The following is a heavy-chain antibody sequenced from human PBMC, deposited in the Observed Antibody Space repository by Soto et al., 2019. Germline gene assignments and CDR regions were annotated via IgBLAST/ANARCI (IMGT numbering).Heavy chain of an antibody. V-gene: IGHV4-34*01. CDR3: ARLSSDDYGDMLDY. J-gene: IGHJ4*02. CDR2: INHSGST. Sequence: SETLSLTCAVYGGSFSGYYWSWIRQPPGKGLEWIGEINHSGSTNYNPSLKSRVTISVDTSKNQFSLKLSSVTAADTAVYYCARLSSDDYGDMLDYWGQGTLVTVSS. CDR1: GGSFSGYY. D-gene: IGHD4-17*01.